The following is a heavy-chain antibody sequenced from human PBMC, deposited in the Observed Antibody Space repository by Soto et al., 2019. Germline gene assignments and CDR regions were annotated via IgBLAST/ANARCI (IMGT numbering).Heavy chain of an antibody. CDR3: ARDRLMATAGTARHYFGLDV. V-gene: IGHV4-31*03. D-gene: IGHD5-18*01. CDR1: GGSIRSGGYY. Sequence: TLSLTCTVSGGSIRSGGYYWSWVRQNPRKGLEWIGNIYYSGNTCYNPSLKSRLTISVDTSKNQFSLNLSSVTAADTAVYYCARDRLMATAGTARHYFGLDVWGQGTTVTVSS. CDR2: IYYSGNT. J-gene: IGHJ6*02.